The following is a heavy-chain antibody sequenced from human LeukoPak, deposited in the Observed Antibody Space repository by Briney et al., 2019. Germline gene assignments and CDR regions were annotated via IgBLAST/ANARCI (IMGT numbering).Heavy chain of an antibody. V-gene: IGHV3-11*01. J-gene: IGHJ6*02. D-gene: IGHD2-15*01. CDR1: GFTFSDYY. Sequence: GGSLRLSCAASGFTFSDYYMSSIRQAPGKGLEWVSYISSSGSTIYYPDSGKGRFTISSDNTQNSLYLQMNSLKAEDTAVYYCWLAFAATHENYYYGMDVWGQGTTVTVSS. CDR3: WLAFAATHENYYYGMDV. CDR2: ISSSGSTI.